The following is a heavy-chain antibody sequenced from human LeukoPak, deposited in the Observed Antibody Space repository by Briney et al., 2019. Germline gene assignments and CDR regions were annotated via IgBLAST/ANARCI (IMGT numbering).Heavy chain of an antibody. J-gene: IGHJ4*02. CDR2: IKQDGSEI. Sequence: GGSLRLSCAASGFTFSSYWMSWVRQAPGKGLEWVANIKQDGSEIYYVDSVKGRFTISRDYAKNSVYLQMNSLRAKDTAVYYCARGRPGMGIVINYWGQGTLVTVAS. D-gene: IGHD7-27*01. CDR1: GFTFSSYW. V-gene: IGHV3-7*01. CDR3: ARGRPGMGIVINY.